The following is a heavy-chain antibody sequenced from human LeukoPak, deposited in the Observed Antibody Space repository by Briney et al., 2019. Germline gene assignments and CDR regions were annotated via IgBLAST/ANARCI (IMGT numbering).Heavy chain of an antibody. CDR1: GFPFTSYG. J-gene: IGHJ4*02. D-gene: IGHD3-9*01. Sequence: GASLRLSCAASGFPFTSYGIHWVRQASGKGLEWVAFLPYDGSSQYYADSVKGRFTISRDNSKNTLYLQMNSLRAEDTAVYYCARDRIRNFDYMYYFDSWGQGTLVTVSS. CDR2: LPYDGSSQ. CDR3: ARDRIRNFDYMYYFDS. V-gene: IGHV3-30-3*01.